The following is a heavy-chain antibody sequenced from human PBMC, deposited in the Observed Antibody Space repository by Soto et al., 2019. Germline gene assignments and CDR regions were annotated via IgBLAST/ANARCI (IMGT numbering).Heavy chain of an antibody. D-gene: IGHD7-27*01. J-gene: IGHJ5*02. CDR3: ARRVTGGGERFDP. CDR1: GASVSSDYY. V-gene: IGHV4-30-4*01. Sequence: QVQLQVSGPGLVEPSQTLSLTCTVSGASVSSDYYWTWIRQPPGKDLEWIGYIYSSGNTNYNPSLMSRVTMSKDTSKTQFSLNVRSVTAADTAVYYCARRVTGGGERFDPWAGEPWSPSPQ. CDR2: IYSSGNT.